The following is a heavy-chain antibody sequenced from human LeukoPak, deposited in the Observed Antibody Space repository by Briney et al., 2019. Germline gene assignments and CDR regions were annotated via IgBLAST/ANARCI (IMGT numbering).Heavy chain of an antibody. CDR3: TRGLPPSLRYFDWLLTAHAFDI. Sequence: ASVKVSCKASGYTFTSYDMHWVRQAPGQGLEWMGIINPSGGSTSYAQKFQGRVTMTTDTSTSTAYMERSSLRSEDTAVYYCTRGLPPSLRYFDWLLTAHAFDIWGQGTMVTVSS. CDR1: GYTFTSYD. J-gene: IGHJ3*02. D-gene: IGHD3-9*01. CDR2: INPSGGST. V-gene: IGHV1-46*01.